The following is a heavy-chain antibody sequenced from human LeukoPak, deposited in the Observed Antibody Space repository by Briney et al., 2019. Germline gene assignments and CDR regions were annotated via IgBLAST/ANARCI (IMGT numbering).Heavy chain of an antibody. D-gene: IGHD2-21*02. CDR2: ICYSGST. Sequence: SETLSLTCTVSGGSISSSSYYWGWIRQPPGKGLEWIGSICYSGSTYYNPSLKSRVTISVDTSKNQFSLKLSSVTAADTAVYYCAREVVVTAIHSPPDYWGQGTLVTVSS. CDR1: GGSISSSSYY. J-gene: IGHJ4*02. CDR3: AREVVVTAIHSPPDY. V-gene: IGHV4-39*07.